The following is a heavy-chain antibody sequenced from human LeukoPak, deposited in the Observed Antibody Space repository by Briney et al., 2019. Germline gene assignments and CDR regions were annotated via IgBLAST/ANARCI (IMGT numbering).Heavy chain of an antibody. CDR2: LKPDGSDK. J-gene: IGHJ5*02. CDR1: GFTFSSYW. Sequence: PGESLRLSCAASGFTFSSYWMTWVRQAPGKGLEWVANLKPDGSDKYYVDSVKGRFTISRDNAKNSLYLQMNSLRAEDTAVYYCARDAYNYASESWGQGTLVTVSS. CDR3: ARDAYNYASES. D-gene: IGHD3-10*01. V-gene: IGHV3-7*01.